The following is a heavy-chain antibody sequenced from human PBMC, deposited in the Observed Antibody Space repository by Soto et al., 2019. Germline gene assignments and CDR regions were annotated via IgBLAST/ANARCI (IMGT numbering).Heavy chain of an antibody. J-gene: IGHJ6*03. Sequence: ASVKVSCKVSGYTLTELSMHCVRQAPGKGLEWMGGFDPEDGETIYAQKFQGRVTMTEDTSTDTAYMELSSLRSEDTAVYYCAAMLNYYYYLDVWGKGTTVTVSS. V-gene: IGHV1-24*01. D-gene: IGHD2-2*01. CDR3: AAMLNYYYYLDV. CDR2: FDPEDGET. CDR1: GYTLTELS.